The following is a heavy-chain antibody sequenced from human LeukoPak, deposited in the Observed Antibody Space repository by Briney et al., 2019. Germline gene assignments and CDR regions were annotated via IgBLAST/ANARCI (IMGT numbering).Heavy chain of an antibody. CDR2: ISSSSSYI. CDR3: ARDVTMIVVVGAFDI. J-gene: IGHJ3*02. V-gene: IGHV3-21*01. D-gene: IGHD3-22*01. CDR1: RFTFSSYS. Sequence: RAGGSLRLSCAASRFTFSSYSMNWVRQAPGKGLEWVSSISSSSSYIYYADSVKGRFTISRDNAKNSLYLQMNSLRAEDTAVYYCARDVTMIVVVGAFDIWGQGTMVTVSS.